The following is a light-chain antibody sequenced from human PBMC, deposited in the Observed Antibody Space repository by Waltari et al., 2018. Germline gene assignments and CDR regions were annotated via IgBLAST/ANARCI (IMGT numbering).Light chain of an antibody. CDR2: DAS. V-gene: IGKV3-11*01. Sequence: DIVVTQSPATLSLSPGEGATLPCRTSQSVSSNLAWFQQKDGRPPRPVIFDASSRAADTPARFSGGGSGTDYTLTISSLEPEDFATYYCQQRSAWPTTFGQGTRLEI. CDR1: QSVSSN. CDR3: QQRSAWPTT. J-gene: IGKJ5*01.